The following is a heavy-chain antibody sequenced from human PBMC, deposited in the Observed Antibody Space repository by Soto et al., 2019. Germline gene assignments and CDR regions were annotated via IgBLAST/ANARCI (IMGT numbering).Heavy chain of an antibody. Sequence: EVQLVESGGGLVQPGGSLRLSCAASGFTFSSYWMSWVRQAPGKGLEWVANIKQDGSEKYYVDSVKGRFTISRDNAKNSLYLQMNSLRAEDTAVYYCARGHTGVWSRTYYYYYMDVWGKGTTVTVSS. CDR3: ARGHTGVWSRTYYYYYMDV. D-gene: IGHD3-3*01. CDR2: IKQDGSEK. CDR1: GFTFSSYW. V-gene: IGHV3-7*01. J-gene: IGHJ6*03.